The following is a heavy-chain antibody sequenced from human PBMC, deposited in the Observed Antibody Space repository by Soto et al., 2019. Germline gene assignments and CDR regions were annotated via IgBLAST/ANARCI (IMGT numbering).Heavy chain of an antibody. V-gene: IGHV4-59*01. CDR2: IYYTGST. J-gene: IGHJ4*02. D-gene: IGHD3-22*01. CDR3: ARDHHSYYDTSGYYPYFDF. Sequence: LSLTCTVSGGSISSYYWSWIRQPPGKGLEWIGYIYYTGSTNYNPSFESRVAISLDTSNNQFSLRLTSLTAADTAVYFCARDHHSYYDTSGYYPYFDFWGQGTLVTVSS. CDR1: GGSISSYY.